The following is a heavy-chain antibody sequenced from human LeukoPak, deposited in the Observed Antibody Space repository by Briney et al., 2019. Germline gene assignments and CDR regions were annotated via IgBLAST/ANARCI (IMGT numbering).Heavy chain of an antibody. CDR1: GFTFSSYS. D-gene: IGHD4-17*01. J-gene: IGHJ3*02. CDR3: AKDLKYGDYVVGAFDI. Sequence: GGSLRLSCAASGFTFSSYSMKWVRQAPGKGLEWVSSISSGSSYIYYADSVKGRFTISRDNAKNSLYLQMNSLRAEDTALYYCAKDLKYGDYVVGAFDIWGQGTMVTVSS. CDR2: ISSGSSYI. V-gene: IGHV3-21*04.